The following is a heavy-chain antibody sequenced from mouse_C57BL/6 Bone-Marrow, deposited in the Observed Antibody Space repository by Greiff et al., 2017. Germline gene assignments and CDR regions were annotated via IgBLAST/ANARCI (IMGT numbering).Heavy chain of an antibody. V-gene: IGHV1-18*01. CDR2: INPNNGGT. D-gene: IGHD1-1*01. CDR1: GYTFTDYN. CDR3: ARSPPFYYYGSSYWYFDY. J-gene: IGHJ2*01. Sequence: EVQLQQSGPELVKPGASVKIPCKASGYTFTDYNMDWVKQSHGKSLEWIGDINPNNGGTIYNQKFKGKATLTVDKSSSTAYMELRSLTSEDTAVYYCARSPPFYYYGSSYWYFDYWGQGTTLTVSS.